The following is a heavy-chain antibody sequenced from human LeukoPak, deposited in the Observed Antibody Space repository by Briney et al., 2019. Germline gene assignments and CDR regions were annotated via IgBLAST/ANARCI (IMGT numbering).Heavy chain of an antibody. D-gene: IGHD6-6*01. J-gene: IGHJ4*02. Sequence: GGSLRLSCAASGFTFSSYAMSWVRQAPGKGLEWVSAISGSGGSTYYADSVKGRITISRDNSKNTLYLQMNSLRAEDTAVYYCAKGRTYSSSSPFDYWGQGTLVTVSS. CDR2: ISGSGGST. CDR1: GFTFSSYA. CDR3: AKGRTYSSSSPFDY. V-gene: IGHV3-23*01.